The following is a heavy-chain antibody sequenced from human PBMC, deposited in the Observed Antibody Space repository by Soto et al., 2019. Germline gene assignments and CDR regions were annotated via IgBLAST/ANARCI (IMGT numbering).Heavy chain of an antibody. Sequence: PGGSLRLSCAGSGFTFSSYAMSWVRQAPGKGLEWVSAISGSGGSTYYADSVKGRFTISRDNSKNTLYLQMNSLRAEDTAVYYCAKAIRSGYPVTLLDYWGQGTLVTVSS. CDR1: GFTFSSYA. CDR3: AKAIRSGYPVTLLDY. J-gene: IGHJ4*02. CDR2: ISGSGGST. V-gene: IGHV3-23*01. D-gene: IGHD3-22*01.